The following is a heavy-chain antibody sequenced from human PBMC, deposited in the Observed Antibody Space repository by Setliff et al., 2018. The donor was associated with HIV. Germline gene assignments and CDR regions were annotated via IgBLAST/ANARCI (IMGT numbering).Heavy chain of an antibody. CDR2: ISGSGDST. D-gene: IGHD2-15*01. CDR1: GFTFGSYA. Sequence: LRLSCAPSGFTFGSYAMSWVRQAPGKGLEWVSVISGSGDSTFYADSLKGRFTISRDNSKNTLYLQMTSLRAEDTAVYYCAKTLPTLYPPHDYYFAMDVWGQGTTVTVSS. CDR3: AKTLPTLYPPHDYYFAMDV. V-gene: IGHV3-23*01. J-gene: IGHJ6*02.